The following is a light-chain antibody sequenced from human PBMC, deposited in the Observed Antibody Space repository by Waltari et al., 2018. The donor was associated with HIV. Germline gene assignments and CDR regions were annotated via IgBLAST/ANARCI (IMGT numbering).Light chain of an antibody. CDR1: SNDVGAYDY. J-gene: IGLJ2*01. CDR2: DVT. Sequence: QSALTQPASVSGSPGQSITISCTGTSNDVGAYDYVSWYQQHPGKAPKLIIYDVTKRPSGVSSRFSGSKSGNTASLTISGLQAEDEADYYCSSYTTTITVLFGGGTKLAVL. CDR3: SSYTTTITVL. V-gene: IGLV2-14*01.